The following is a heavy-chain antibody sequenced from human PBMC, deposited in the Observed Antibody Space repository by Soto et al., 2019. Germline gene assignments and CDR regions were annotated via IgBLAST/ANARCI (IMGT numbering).Heavy chain of an antibody. V-gene: IGHV1-69*01. CDR1: GGTVSSFT. CDR2: IIPIYGTA. J-gene: IGHJ6*02. D-gene: IGHD1-26*01. Sequence: QVQLVQSGAEVKKPGSSVKVSCKASGGTVSSFTISWVRQAPGQGLEWMGGIIPIYGTANYAQKFQGRVTITADASTRTAYMELSSLRSEDTAVYYCAKYRRADWESYYYYAMDVWGQGTTVTVSS. CDR3: AKYRRADWESYYYYAMDV.